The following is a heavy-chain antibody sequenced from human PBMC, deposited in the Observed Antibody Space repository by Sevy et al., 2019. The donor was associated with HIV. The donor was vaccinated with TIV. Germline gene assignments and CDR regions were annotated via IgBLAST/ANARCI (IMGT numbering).Heavy chain of an antibody. CDR1: GFSFVTYA. CDR3: AKDVYDSRGYYPMGAFDI. Sequence: GGSLRLSCAASGFSFVTYAMSWVRQPPGKGLEWVSGISGSGGSTYYADSVKGRFTISRDNSKNTLSLQMNSLRAEDTAVYYCAKDVYDSRGYYPMGAFDIWGQGTMVTVS. V-gene: IGHV3-23*01. CDR2: ISGSGGST. J-gene: IGHJ3*02. D-gene: IGHD3-22*01.